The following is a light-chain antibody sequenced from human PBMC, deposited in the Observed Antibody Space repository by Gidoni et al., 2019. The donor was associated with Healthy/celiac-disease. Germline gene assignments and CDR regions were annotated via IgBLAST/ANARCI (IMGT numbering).Light chain of an antibody. Sequence: SYELTQPPSVSVSPGQTASITCAGDKLGEKYACWYQQKPGQSPVLVIYQESKRPSGIPERFSGSNSGNTATLTISGTQAMDEADYYCQAWDSSTYVFGTGTKVTVL. J-gene: IGLJ1*01. V-gene: IGLV3-1*01. CDR1: KLGEKY. CDR3: QAWDSSTYV. CDR2: QES.